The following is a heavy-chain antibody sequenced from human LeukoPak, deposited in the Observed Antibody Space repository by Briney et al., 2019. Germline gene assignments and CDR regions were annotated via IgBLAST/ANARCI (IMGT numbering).Heavy chain of an antibody. Sequence: GGSLRLSCAASGFTFSSYGMHWVRQAPGKGLEWVAVISYDGSNKYYADSVKGRFTISRDNSKNTLYLQMNSLRAEDTAAYYCAKDWLRGYCSGGSCSRYYYYYMDVWGKGTTVTVSS. CDR1: GFTFSSYG. D-gene: IGHD2-15*01. V-gene: IGHV3-30*18. CDR3: AKDWLRGYCSGGSCSRYYYYYMDV. CDR2: ISYDGSNK. J-gene: IGHJ6*03.